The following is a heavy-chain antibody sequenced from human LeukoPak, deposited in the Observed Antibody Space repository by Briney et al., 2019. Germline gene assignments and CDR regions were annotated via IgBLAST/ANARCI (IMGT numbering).Heavy chain of an antibody. CDR2: INPNSGGT. CDR3: ARDVVAGAGTWDY. CDR1: GYTFTGYY. V-gene: IGHV1-2*02. J-gene: IGHJ4*02. Sequence: ASVKLSGNASGYTFTGYYMHWGRRAPGQGLEWRGWINPNSGGTNYAQSFQGRVTMTRDTSISSAYMELSRLRSDDTAVYYCARDVVAGAGTWDYWGQGTLVTVSS. D-gene: IGHD6-13*01.